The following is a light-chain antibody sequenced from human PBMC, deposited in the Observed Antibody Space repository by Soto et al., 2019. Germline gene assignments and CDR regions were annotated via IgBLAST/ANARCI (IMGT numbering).Light chain of an antibody. CDR2: GTS. Sequence: EIVMTQSPATLSVSQGERVTLSCRASQSVTNNIAWYQQKPGQAPRLLIYGTSTRATGTPARFSGSGSGTEFTLTITPLEPEDFVVYFCQQYDTSPITFGQGTRLEIK. V-gene: IGKV3D-15*01. J-gene: IGKJ5*01. CDR3: QQYDTSPIT. CDR1: QSVTNN.